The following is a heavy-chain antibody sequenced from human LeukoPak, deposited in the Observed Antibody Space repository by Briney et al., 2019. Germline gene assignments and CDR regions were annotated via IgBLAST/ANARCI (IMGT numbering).Heavy chain of an antibody. CDR1: GFTFSSYV. CDR2: IPYDGSNE. V-gene: IGHV3-30*04. D-gene: IGHD6-13*01. CDR3: AKPGGYSSSWYLDWFDP. J-gene: IGHJ5*02. Sequence: GRSLRLSCAASGFTFSSYVMHWVRQAPGKGLEWVAIIPYDGSNEYYADSVKGRFTISRDNSKNTLYLQMNSLRAEDTAVYYCAKPGGYSSSWYLDWFDPWGQGTLVTVSS.